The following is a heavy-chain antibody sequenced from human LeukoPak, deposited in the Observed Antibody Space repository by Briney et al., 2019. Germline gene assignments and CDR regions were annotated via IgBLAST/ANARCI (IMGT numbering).Heavy chain of an antibody. V-gene: IGHV3-21*01. J-gene: IGHJ4*02. CDR1: GFTFSSYS. Sequence: GGSLRLSCAASGFTFSSYSMNWVRQAPGKGREWVSSISSSSSYIYYADSVKGRFTISRDNAKNSLYLQMNSLRAEDTAVYYCARDRDGDSSGYYYPIGFDYWGQGTLVTVSS. D-gene: IGHD3-22*01. CDR2: ISSSSSYI. CDR3: ARDRDGDSSGYYYPIGFDY.